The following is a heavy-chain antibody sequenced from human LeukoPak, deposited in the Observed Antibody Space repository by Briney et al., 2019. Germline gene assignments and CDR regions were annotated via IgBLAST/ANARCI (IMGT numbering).Heavy chain of an antibody. J-gene: IGHJ4*02. CDR3: ARAMATSKYGLEY. D-gene: IGHD5-24*01. CDR1: GFAYSAYW. Sequence: GGSLRLSCAASGFAYSAYWMTWVRQAPGKGLEWVANIKQDGSEKYYVDSVKRRFTISRENAKNSLYLQMNSLRAEDTAVYYCARAMATSKYGLEYWGQGILVSVSS. V-gene: IGHV3-7*01. CDR2: IKQDGSEK.